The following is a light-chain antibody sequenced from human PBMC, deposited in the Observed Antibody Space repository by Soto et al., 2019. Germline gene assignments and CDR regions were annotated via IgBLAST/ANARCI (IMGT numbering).Light chain of an antibody. J-gene: IGLJ3*02. CDR2: EVS. V-gene: IGLV2-14*01. CDR1: SSDVGAYDY. CDR3: SSYTTSHTWV. Sequence: QSALTQPASVSGSPGQSITISCTGTSSDVGAYDYVSWYQQHPGKAPKFILYEVSNRPSGLSNRFSGSKSGNTASLTISGLQAEDEADYYCSSYTTSHTWVLGGGTKLTVL.